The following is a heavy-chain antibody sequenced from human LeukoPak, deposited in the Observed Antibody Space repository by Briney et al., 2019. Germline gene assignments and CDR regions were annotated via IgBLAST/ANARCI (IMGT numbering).Heavy chain of an antibody. CDR2: IYYSSWST. CDR3: TSQVYCSAGSCYSNF. CDR1: GGSISSRTYF. D-gene: IGHD2-15*01. Sequence: KPSETLSLTCTVSGGSISSRTYFWGWIRQPPGKGLEWIGNIYYSSWSTYYNPSLKSRVTISVDTSKNQFSLKLSSVTAADTAVYYCTSQVYCSAGSCYSNFWGQGTLVTVSS. V-gene: IGHV4-39*01. J-gene: IGHJ4*02.